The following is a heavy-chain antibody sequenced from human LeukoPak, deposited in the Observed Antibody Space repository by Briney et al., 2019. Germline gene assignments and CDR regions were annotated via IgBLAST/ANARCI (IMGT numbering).Heavy chain of an antibody. CDR1: VCSIISYY. V-gene: IGHV4-59*08. Sequence: SGALPLTFMCCVCSIISYYWSWIRPPRCKELAWIGYIYYSGSTNYNPSLKSRVTISVDTSKKQFSLKLSSVTAADTAVYYCARGYSSSSGRPDYWGKGTLVTVSS. D-gene: IGHD6-6*01. CDR3: ARGYSSSSGRPDY. J-gene: IGHJ4*02. CDR2: IYYSGST.